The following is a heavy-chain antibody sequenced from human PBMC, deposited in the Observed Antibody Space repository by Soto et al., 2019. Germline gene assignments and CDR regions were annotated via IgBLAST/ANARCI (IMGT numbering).Heavy chain of an antibody. Sequence: KTSETLSLTCTVSGGSISSYYWSWIRQPAGKGLEWIGRIYTSGSTNYNPSLKSRVTMSVDASKNQFSLKLSSVTAADTAVYYCARDSNDFWSGYLPNYYYYYGMDVWGQGTTVT. CDR2: IYTSGST. V-gene: IGHV4-4*07. CDR3: ARDSNDFWSGYLPNYYYYYGMDV. J-gene: IGHJ6*02. D-gene: IGHD3-3*01. CDR1: GGSISSYY.